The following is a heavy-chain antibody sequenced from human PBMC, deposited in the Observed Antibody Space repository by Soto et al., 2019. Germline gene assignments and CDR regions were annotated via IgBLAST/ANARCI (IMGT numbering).Heavy chain of an antibody. CDR3: AREMYNWNYGRGYYYYGMDV. Sequence: ASVKVSCKASGGTFSSYAISWVRQAPGQGLEWMGGIIPIFGTANYAQKFQGRVTITADESTSTAYTELSSLRSEDTAVYYCAREMYNWNYGRGYYYYGMDVWGQGTTVTVSS. CDR1: GGTFSSYA. CDR2: IIPIFGTA. D-gene: IGHD1-7*01. J-gene: IGHJ6*02. V-gene: IGHV1-69*13.